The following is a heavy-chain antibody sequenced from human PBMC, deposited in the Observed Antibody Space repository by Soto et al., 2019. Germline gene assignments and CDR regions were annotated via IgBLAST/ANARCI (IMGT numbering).Heavy chain of an antibody. J-gene: IGHJ5*02. CDR2: IFYTGST. CDR3: AIDTRKDKASTGGVHL. Sequence: QVQLQESGPGLVNPSQTLSLTCSVSGASINSEGYSWTWIRQHPGKGLEWIGFIFYTGSTSYNPSLKTPLTISIDTSKNQFSLKLHSVTAADTAVYYCAIDTRKDKASTGGVHLWRQGMLVTASS. CDR1: GASINSEGYS. D-gene: IGHD2-8*02. V-gene: IGHV4-31*01.